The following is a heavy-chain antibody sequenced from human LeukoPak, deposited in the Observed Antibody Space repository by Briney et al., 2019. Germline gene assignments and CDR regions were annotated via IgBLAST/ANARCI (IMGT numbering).Heavy chain of an antibody. Sequence: SGKVSCKASGGTFSSYAISWVRQTPGQGLEWMGGIIPIFGTANYAQKFQGRVTITADEPTSTAYMELSSLRSEDTAVYYCARALDYYDSSGRHAFDIWGQGTMVTVSS. CDR1: GGTFSSYA. V-gene: IGHV1-69*13. CDR3: ARALDYYDSSGRHAFDI. J-gene: IGHJ3*02. CDR2: IIPIFGTA. D-gene: IGHD3-22*01.